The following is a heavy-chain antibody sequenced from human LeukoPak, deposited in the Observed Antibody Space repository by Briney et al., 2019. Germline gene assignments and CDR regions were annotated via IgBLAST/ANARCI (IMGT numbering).Heavy chain of an antibody. CDR2: ISSSGTTI. CDR1: GFMFSSYA. D-gene: IGHD2-15*01. V-gene: IGHV3-48*03. J-gene: IGHJ4*02. CDR3: ARDGLGVADLDY. Sequence: PGGSLRLSCVASGFMFSSYAMNGVRQAPGKGVGWVSYISSSGTTIYSADSVKGRFTISRDNAKNSLYLHMNSLRGEDTAAYYCARDGLGVADLDYWGQGTLVTVSS.